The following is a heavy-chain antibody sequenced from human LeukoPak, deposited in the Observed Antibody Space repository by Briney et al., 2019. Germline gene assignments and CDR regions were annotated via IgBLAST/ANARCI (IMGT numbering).Heavy chain of an antibody. J-gene: IGHJ4*02. CDR3: ARGYTNDCYQFDS. CDR2: TYYRSKWSN. V-gene: IGHV6-1*01. CDR1: GDSVSNNSAA. Sequence: SQTLSLTCAISGDSVSNNSAAWNWIRQSPSRGLEWLGRTYYRSKWSNDYAVSVKSRISINPDTSKNQFSLQLNSVTPEDTAVYYCARGYTNDCYQFDSWGQGTLVTVSS. D-gene: IGHD2-21*02.